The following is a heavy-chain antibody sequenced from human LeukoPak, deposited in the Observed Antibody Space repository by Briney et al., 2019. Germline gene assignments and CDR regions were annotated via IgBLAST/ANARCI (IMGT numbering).Heavy chain of an antibody. J-gene: IGHJ6*03. Sequence: GASVKVSCKASGYTFTGYYMHWVRQAPGQGLEWMGWINPNSGGTNYAQKFQGRVTMTRDTSISTAYMELSRLRSDDTAVYYCARDPDTADNYYYYYMDVWGKGTTVTVSS. D-gene: IGHD5-18*01. CDR2: INPNSGGT. V-gene: IGHV1-2*02. CDR3: ARDPDTADNYYYYYMDV. CDR1: GYTFTGYY.